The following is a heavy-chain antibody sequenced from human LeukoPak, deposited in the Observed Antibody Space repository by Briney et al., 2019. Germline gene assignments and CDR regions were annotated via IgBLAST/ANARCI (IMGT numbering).Heavy chain of an antibody. CDR2: IYPGDSDT. J-gene: IGHJ6*02. CDR3: ARLGQYKYYGMDV. D-gene: IGHD1-14*01. CDR1: GYSFTSYW. V-gene: IGHV5-51*01. Sequence: GESLKISCKGSGYSFTSYWIGWVRQMPGKGLEWMGIIYPGDSDTRYSPSFQGQVTISADRSISTAYLQWSSLKASDTAMYYCARLGQYKYYGMDVWGQGTTVTVSS.